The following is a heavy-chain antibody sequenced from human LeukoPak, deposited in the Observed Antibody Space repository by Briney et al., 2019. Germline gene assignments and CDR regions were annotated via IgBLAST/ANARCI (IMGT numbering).Heavy chain of an antibody. CDR2: INARDST. D-gene: IGHD2-15*01. CDR3: AKSGSSYYSYYYMDV. Sequence: GGFLRLSCAASGFTFSTFAMNWVRRAPGEGLEWVSSINARDSTYYADSVKGRFTISRDNSKNTLYLQMNSLRAEDTAVYFCAKSGSSYYSYYYMDVWGKGTTVTVSS. J-gene: IGHJ6*03. V-gene: IGHV3-23*01. CDR1: GFTFSTFA.